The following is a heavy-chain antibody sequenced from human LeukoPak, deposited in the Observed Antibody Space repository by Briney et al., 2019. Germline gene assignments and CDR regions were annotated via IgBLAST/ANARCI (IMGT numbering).Heavy chain of an antibody. Sequence: GGSLRLSCAASGFTVSSNYVSWVRQAPGKGLEWVSVIYSGGSTYYADSVKGRFTISRDNSKNTLYLQMNSLRAEDTAVYYCARSRDGYNRLEYWGQGTLVTVSS. D-gene: IGHD5-24*01. J-gene: IGHJ4*02. CDR3: ARSRDGYNRLEY. V-gene: IGHV3-66*01. CDR1: GFTVSSNY. CDR2: IYSGGST.